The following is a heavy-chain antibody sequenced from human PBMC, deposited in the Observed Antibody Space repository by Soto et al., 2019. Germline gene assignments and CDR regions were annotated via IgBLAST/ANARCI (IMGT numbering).Heavy chain of an antibody. CDR3: ATAIKYDDYSRSLDP. V-gene: IGHV1-8*01. Sequence: QVQLVQSGAEVKKPGASVKVSCKASGYTFTSYDINWVRQATGQGFEYLGWMNPNSGNTGYVKKFQGRVTMTRDISIITAYMELSSLRSEDTAVYNSATAIKYDDYSRSLDPWGPGTLVTVSS. J-gene: IGHJ5*02. CDR2: MNPNSGNT. CDR1: GYTFTSYD. D-gene: IGHD4-17*01.